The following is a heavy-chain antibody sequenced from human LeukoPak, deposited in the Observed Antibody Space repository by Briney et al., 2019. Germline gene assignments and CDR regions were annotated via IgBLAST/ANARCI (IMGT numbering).Heavy chain of an antibody. CDR1: GYTFTSYD. V-gene: IGHV1-8*01. CDR2: MNPNSGNT. CDR3: ARGKKTMVRAVLYYFDY. J-gene: IGHJ4*02. Sequence: ASVKVSCKASGYTFTSYDINWVRQATGHGLEWMGGMNPNSGNTGYAQKFQGRGTMTRNTSISTAYMELSSLRSEDTAVYYCARGKKTMVRAVLYYFDYWGQGTLVTVSS. D-gene: IGHD3-10*01.